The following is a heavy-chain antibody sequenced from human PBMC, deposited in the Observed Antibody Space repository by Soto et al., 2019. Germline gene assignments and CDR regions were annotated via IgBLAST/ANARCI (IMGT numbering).Heavy chain of an antibody. Sequence: GASVKVSCKASGGTFSSYAISWVRQAPGQGLEWMGGIIPIFGTANYAQRFQGRVTITADESTSTAYMELSSQRSEDTAVYYCARLDTPFDYWGQGTLVTVSS. CDR1: GGTFSSYA. CDR2: IIPIFGTA. J-gene: IGHJ4*02. D-gene: IGHD2-15*01. CDR3: ARLDTPFDY. V-gene: IGHV1-69*13.